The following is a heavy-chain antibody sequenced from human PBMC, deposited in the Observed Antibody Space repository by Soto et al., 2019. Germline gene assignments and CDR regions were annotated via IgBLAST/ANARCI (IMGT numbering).Heavy chain of an antibody. CDR1: GGSISSGGYY. Sequence: SETLSLTCTVSGGSISSGGYYWSWIRQHPGKGLEWIGYIYYSGSTYYNPSFKSRVTISVDTSKNQFSLKLSSVTAADTAVYYCARELIPYYISSYGTKWFDPWGQGTLVTVSS. CDR2: IYYSGST. CDR3: ARELIPYYISSYGTKWFDP. D-gene: IGHD6-6*01. V-gene: IGHV4-31*03. J-gene: IGHJ5*02.